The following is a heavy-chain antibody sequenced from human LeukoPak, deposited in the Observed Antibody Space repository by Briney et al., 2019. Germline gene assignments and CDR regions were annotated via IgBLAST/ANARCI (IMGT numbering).Heavy chain of an antibody. CDR2: IYASGST. V-gene: IGHV4-4*07. J-gene: IGHJ4*02. Sequence: SETLSLACTVSGGSISSYYWGWIRQPAGKGLEWIGRIYASGSTNYNPSLKNRVTISVDKSKNQFSLRLSSVTAADTAVYYCAREFDSYGYFDYWGQGTLVTVSS. CDR3: AREFDSYGYFDY. D-gene: IGHD5-18*01. CDR1: GGSISSYY.